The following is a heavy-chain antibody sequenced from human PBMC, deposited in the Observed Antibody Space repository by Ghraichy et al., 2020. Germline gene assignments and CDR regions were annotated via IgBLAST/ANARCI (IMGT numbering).Heavy chain of an antibody. V-gene: IGHV1-46*03. Sequence: ASVKVSCKASGYTLSAYYVHWVRQAPGQGLEWMGIINPGGGGTKYAQKFRGRVTMTRDTSTSTVYMELSSLRSEDTAVYFCARDYDGSGYYSSYLDFWGQGTLVTGSS. CDR3: ARDYDGSGYYSSYLDF. CDR2: INPGGGGT. D-gene: IGHD3-22*01. J-gene: IGHJ4*02. CDR1: GYTLSAYY.